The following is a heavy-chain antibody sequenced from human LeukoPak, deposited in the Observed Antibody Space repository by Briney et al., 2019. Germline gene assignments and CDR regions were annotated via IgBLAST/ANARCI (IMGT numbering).Heavy chain of an antibody. J-gene: IGHJ4*02. CDR2: INPNSGGT. CDR3: AREGGSSSNFDY. V-gene: IGHV1-2*02. D-gene: IGHD6-6*01. Sequence: GASVKVSCKASGYTFTGYYMHWVRQAPGQGLEWMGWINPNSGGTNYAQKLQGRVTMTRDTSISTAYMELSRLRSDDTAVYYCAREGGSSSNFDYWGQGTLVTVSS. CDR1: GYTFTGYY.